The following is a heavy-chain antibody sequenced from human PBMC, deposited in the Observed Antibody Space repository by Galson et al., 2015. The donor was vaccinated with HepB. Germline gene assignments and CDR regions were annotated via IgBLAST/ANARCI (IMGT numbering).Heavy chain of an antibody. V-gene: IGHV3-23*01. J-gene: IGHJ5*01. CDR3: AKVRVGSWWFDS. CDR1: GFTFSTYD. D-gene: IGHD2-15*01. Sequence: SLRLSCAASGFTFSTYDMNWVRQAPGKGLEWVSSIDSGTGTTYADSVKGRFTISRDNSKDTLYLQMNSLRVEDTAIYYCAKVRVGSWWFDSWGQGTLVTVSS. CDR2: IDSGTGT.